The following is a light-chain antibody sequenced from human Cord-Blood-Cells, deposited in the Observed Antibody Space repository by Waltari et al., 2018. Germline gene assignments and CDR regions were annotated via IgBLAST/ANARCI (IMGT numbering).Light chain of an antibody. CDR2: GAS. CDR3: QQYGSSPGT. V-gene: IGKV3-20*01. J-gene: IGKJ1*01. CDR1: QSVSSSY. Sequence: IVFTQSPGTLTLSPGERVTLSCRASQSVSSSYLAWYQQKPGQAPRLLIYGASSRATGIPDRFSGSGSGTDFTLTISRLEPEDFAVYYCQQYGSSPGTFGQGTKVEIK.